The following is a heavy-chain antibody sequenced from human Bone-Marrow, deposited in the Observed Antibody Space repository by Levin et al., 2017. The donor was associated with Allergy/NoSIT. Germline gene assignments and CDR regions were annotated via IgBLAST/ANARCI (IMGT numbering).Heavy chain of an antibody. V-gene: IGHV4-34*01. CDR3: ARPQYLYYYYYYMDV. CDR1: GGSFSGYY. J-gene: IGHJ6*03. Sequence: NSGGSLRLSCAVYGGSFSGYYWSWIRQPPGKGLEWIGEINHSGSTNYNPSLKSRVTISVDTSKNQFSLKLSSVTAADTAVYYCARPQYLYYYYYYMDVWGKGTTVTVSS. CDR2: INHSGST. D-gene: IGHD4-11*01.